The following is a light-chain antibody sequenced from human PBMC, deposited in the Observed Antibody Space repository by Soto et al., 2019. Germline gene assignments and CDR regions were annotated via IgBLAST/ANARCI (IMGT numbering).Light chain of an antibody. Sequence: AIQMTQSPSSLSASVGDRVTITCRASQGIRTDLGWYQQKPGTAPKVPIYSASSLHSGVPSRFSGSGSGTDFTLTISGLQPEDFAIYYCLQDYSYPWTFGQGTKVDIK. V-gene: IGKV1-6*01. CDR1: QGIRTD. CDR2: SAS. CDR3: LQDYSYPWT. J-gene: IGKJ1*01.